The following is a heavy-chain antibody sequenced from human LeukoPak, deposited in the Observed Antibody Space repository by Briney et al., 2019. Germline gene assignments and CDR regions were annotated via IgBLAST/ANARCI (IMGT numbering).Heavy chain of an antibody. V-gene: IGHV4-34*01. CDR3: ARSTEYSSSSGSVDY. Sequence: SETLSLTCAVYGGSFSGYYWGWIRQPPGKGLEWIGSIYYSGSTYYNPSLKSRVTISVDTSKSQFSLKLSSVTAADTAVYYCARSTEYSSSSGSVDYWGQGTLVTVSS. CDR1: GGSFSGYY. D-gene: IGHD6-6*01. J-gene: IGHJ4*02. CDR2: IYYSGST.